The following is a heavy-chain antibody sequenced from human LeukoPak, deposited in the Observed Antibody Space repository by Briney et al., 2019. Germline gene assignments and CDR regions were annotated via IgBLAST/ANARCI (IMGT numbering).Heavy chain of an antibody. CDR2: LTSSRGHS. J-gene: IGHJ5*01. CDR3: SRDPNGDYVGAFDS. Sequence: GGSLGPSCAASGFTFSNFAMTWVRQAPGKGLEWVSSLTSSRGHSYTADTVKGRFTISRDNSQNILCLQMNNLRVEDTGVYYCSRDPNGDYVGAFDSWGQGTLVTVSS. CDR1: GFTFSNFA. D-gene: IGHD4-17*01. V-gene: IGHV3-23*01.